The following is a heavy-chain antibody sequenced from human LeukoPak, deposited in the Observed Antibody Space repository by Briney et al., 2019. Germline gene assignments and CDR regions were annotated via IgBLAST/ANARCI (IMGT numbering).Heavy chain of an antibody. J-gene: IGHJ4*02. D-gene: IGHD6-13*01. CDR1: GGSITSSSYY. Sequence: SETLSLTCTVSGGSITSSSYYWGWIRQPPGKGLEWIGSIYHSGSTYYNPSLKSRVTISVDTSKNQFSLKLSSVTAADTAVYYCARDKTQQLGAFDYWGQGTLVTVSS. CDR2: IYHSGST. CDR3: ARDKTQQLGAFDY. V-gene: IGHV4-39*07.